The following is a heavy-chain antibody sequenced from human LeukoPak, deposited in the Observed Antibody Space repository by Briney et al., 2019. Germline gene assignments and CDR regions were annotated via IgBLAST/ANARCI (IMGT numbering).Heavy chain of an antibody. CDR3: ARDRGGYYYDSSGYYDY. CDR2: IYSGGST. Sequence: PGGSLRLSCAASGFTVSSNYMSWVRQGPGKGLEWVSVIYSGGSTYYADSVKGRFTISRDNSKNTLYLQMNSLRAEDTAVYYCARDRGGYYYDSSGYYDYWGQGTLVTVSS. D-gene: IGHD3-22*01. V-gene: IGHV3-53*01. J-gene: IGHJ4*02. CDR1: GFTVSSNY.